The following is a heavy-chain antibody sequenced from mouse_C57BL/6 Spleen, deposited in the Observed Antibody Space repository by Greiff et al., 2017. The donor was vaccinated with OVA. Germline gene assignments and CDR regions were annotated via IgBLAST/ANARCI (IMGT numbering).Heavy chain of an antibody. J-gene: IGHJ3*01. CDR3: ARNDYDPFAY. CDR2: INPNNGGT. V-gene: IGHV1-26*01. Sequence: VQLQQSGPELVKPGASVKISCKASGYTFTDYYMNWVKQSHGKSLEWIGDINPNNGGTSYNQKFKGKATLTVDKSSSTAYMELRSLTSEDSAVYYCARNDYDPFAYWGQGTLVTVSA. D-gene: IGHD2-4*01. CDR1: GYTFTDYY.